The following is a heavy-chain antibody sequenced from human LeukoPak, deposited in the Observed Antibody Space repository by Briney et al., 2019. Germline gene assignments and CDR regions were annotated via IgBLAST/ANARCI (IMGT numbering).Heavy chain of an antibody. CDR1: GFTFSNYA. CDR3: AKWGDYDVLTGYYVSDY. J-gene: IGHJ4*02. D-gene: IGHD3-9*01. V-gene: IGHV3-23*01. Sequence: GGSLRLSCAASGFTFSNYAMSWVRQAPGKGLEWVSAITGSGGNTYYADSAKGRFTISRDNSKNTVFLQMNSLRAEDTAVYYCAKWGDYDVLTGYYVSDYWGQGTLVTVSS. CDR2: ITGSGGNT.